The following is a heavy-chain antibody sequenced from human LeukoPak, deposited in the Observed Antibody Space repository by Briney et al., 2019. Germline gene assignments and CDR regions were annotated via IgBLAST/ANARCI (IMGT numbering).Heavy chain of an antibody. V-gene: IGHV4-34*01. D-gene: IGHD6-13*01. J-gene: IGHJ5*02. CDR1: GFTFSRYW. CDR2: INHSGST. CDR3: ARVPQRFDP. Sequence: GSLRLSCAASGFTFSRYWMSWIRQPPGKGLEWIGEINHSGSTNYNPSLKSRVTISVDTSKNQFSLKLSSVTAADTAVYYCARVPQRFDPWGQGTLVTVSS.